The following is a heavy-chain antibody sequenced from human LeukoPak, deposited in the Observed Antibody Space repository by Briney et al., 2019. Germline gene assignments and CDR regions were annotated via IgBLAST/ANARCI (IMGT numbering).Heavy chain of an antibody. J-gene: IGHJ4*02. CDR3: ARDGATVTYEIDY. CDR2: IIPIFGTA. Sequence: ASVTVSCKASGGTFSSYAISWVRQAPGQGLEWMGGIIPIFGTANYAQKFQGRVTITADESTSTAYMELSSLRSEDTAVYYCARDGATVTYEIDYWGQGTLVTVSS. CDR1: GGTFSSYA. D-gene: IGHD4-17*01. V-gene: IGHV1-69*13.